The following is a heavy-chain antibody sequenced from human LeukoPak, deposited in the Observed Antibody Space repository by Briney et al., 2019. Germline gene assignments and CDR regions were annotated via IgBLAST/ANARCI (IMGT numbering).Heavy chain of an antibody. CDR1: GGSFSGHY. CDR2: INHSGST. D-gene: IGHD5-12*01. Sequence: PSETLSFTCAVYGGSFSGHYWSWIRQPPGKGLEWIGEINHSGSTNYNPSLKSRVTISVDTSKNQFSLKLSSVTAADTAVYYCASYGGYGDYWGQGTLVTVSS. J-gene: IGHJ4*02. CDR3: ASYGGYGDY. V-gene: IGHV4-34*01.